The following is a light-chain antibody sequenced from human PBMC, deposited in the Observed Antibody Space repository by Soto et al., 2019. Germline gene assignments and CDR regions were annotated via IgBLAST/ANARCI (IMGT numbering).Light chain of an antibody. CDR3: QQYNGWPLT. CDR1: QSVSSL. J-gene: IGKJ5*01. Sequence: EVEMTQSPATLSLSVGDRATLSCRASQSVSSLLAWYQQKPGQAPRLLIYTASTMDTGISARFSGSGSGTEFTLTIPSLQSEDFAVYYCQQYNGWPLTFGQGTRLEIK. CDR2: TAS. V-gene: IGKV3D-15*01.